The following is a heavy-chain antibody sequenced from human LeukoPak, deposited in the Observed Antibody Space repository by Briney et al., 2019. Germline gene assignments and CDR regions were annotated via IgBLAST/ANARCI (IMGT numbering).Heavy chain of an antibody. J-gene: IGHJ4*02. V-gene: IGHV3-48*01. D-gene: IGHD3-16*01. CDR2: ISSSSSAI. CDR3: ARHRGISTRDFEY. Sequence: GGPLRLSCAASGFTFSSYNMNWVRQAPGKGLEWLSLISSSSSAIYSADSVKGRFTISRDNDKNTLYLQMNSLRAEDTAVYYYARHRGISTRDFEYWGQGTLVTVSS. CDR1: GFTFSSYN.